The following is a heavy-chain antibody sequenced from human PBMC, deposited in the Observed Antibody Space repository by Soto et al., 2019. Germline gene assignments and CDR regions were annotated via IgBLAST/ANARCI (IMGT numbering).Heavy chain of an antibody. Sequence: GVSVRLSCVVSGFSFSSVWMTWVRQAPGKGLECVANIKYDGSEEYYVDSVKGRFTISRDNAKNSLYLQMNSLRDEDSAVYYCVTDLNWQGHWGQGT. CDR3: VTDLNWQGH. CDR1: GFSFSSVW. CDR2: IKYDGSEE. V-gene: IGHV3-7*01. J-gene: IGHJ4*02.